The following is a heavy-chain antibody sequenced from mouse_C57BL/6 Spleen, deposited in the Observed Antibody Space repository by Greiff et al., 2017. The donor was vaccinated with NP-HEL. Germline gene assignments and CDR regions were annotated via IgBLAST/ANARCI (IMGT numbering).Heavy chain of an antibody. V-gene: IGHV5-4*03. CDR1: GFTFSSYA. Sequence: EVMLVESGGGLVKPGGSLKLSCAASGFTFSSYAMSWVRQTPEKRLEWVATISDGGSYTYYPDNVKGRFTISRDNAKNNLYLQMSHLKSEDTAMYYCARGIYYYGSESPWFAYWGQGTLVTVSA. D-gene: IGHD1-1*01. J-gene: IGHJ3*01. CDR3: ARGIYYYGSESPWFAY. CDR2: ISDGGSYT.